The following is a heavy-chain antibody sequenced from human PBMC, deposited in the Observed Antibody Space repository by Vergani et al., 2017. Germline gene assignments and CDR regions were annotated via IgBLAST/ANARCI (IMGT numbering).Heavy chain of an antibody. V-gene: IGHV5-51*01. CDR2: IHPADSDT. CDR1: GYSFTNYW. D-gene: IGHD3-22*01. J-gene: IGHJ4*02. CDR3: ARLXGRDSSGSKYFDY. Sequence: EVQLVQSGAEVKKPGESLNISCQISGYSFTNYWIGWVRQMPGKGLEWMGIIHPADSDTRYSSSFQGQVTISVDKSISTAYLQRSSLRASDSAMYYCARLXGRDSSGSKYFDYWGQGTLVTVSS.